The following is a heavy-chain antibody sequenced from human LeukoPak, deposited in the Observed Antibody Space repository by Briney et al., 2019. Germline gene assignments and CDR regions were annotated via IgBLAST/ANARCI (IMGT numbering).Heavy chain of an antibody. CDR3: ARASGSGSLPGYFDL. CDR1: GFTFSNYA. V-gene: IGHV3-30-3*01. Sequence: PGKSLRPSCAASGFTFSNYAIHWVRQAPGKGLERVAVMSYDGNNKYYADSVKGRFTISRDSSKNTLYLQMNSLITEDTAVYYCARASGSGSLPGYFDLWGRGTLVTVSS. CDR2: MSYDGNNK. D-gene: IGHD3-10*01. J-gene: IGHJ2*01.